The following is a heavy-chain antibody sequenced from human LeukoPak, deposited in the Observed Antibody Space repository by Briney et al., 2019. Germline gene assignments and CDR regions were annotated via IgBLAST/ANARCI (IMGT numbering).Heavy chain of an antibody. CDR2: LYPDDSDA. J-gene: IGHJ4*02. Sequence: GDSLKISCKSSGNRFTSNWIVWVRQMPGKGLEWMGTLYPDDSDARYSTSFEGQVIISVDKSSTTAYLQWSSLKASDTAMYYCASSDGNWGSSGDYWGQGTLVTVSS. D-gene: IGHD7-27*01. CDR3: ASSDGNWGSSGDY. CDR1: GNRFTSNW. V-gene: IGHV5-51*01.